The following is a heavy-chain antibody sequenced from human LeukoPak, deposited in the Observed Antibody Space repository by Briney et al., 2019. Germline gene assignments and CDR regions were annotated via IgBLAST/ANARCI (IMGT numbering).Heavy chain of an antibody. D-gene: IGHD3-3*02. Sequence: SETLSLTCTVSGGSISNGGYYWSWIRQHPGKGLEWIGYIYYNGRINYNPSLKSRIAISIDTSKNQFSLKLSSVTAADTAVYYCARRVGAFPTYYFDYWGQGTRVTVSS. V-gene: IGHV4-31*03. CDR1: GGSISNGGYY. CDR3: ARRVGAFPTYYFDY. CDR2: IYYNGRI. J-gene: IGHJ4*02.